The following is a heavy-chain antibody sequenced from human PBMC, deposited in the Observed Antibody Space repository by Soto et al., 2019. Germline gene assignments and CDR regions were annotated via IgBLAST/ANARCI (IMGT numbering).Heavy chain of an antibody. Sequence: QLQLQESGPGLVKPSETLSLTCTVSGGSISSSSYYWGWIRQPPGKGLEWIGSIYYSGSTYYNPFLKSRVTISVDTSKNQFSLKLSSVTAADTAVYYCAGQSRLGWLVGGFDYWGQGTLVTVSS. J-gene: IGHJ4*02. D-gene: IGHD2-15*01. CDR2: IYYSGST. CDR3: AGQSRLGWLVGGFDY. CDR1: GGSISSSSYY. V-gene: IGHV4-39*01.